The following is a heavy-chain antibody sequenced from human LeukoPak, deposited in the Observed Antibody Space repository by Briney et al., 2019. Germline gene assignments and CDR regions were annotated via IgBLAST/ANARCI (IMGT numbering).Heavy chain of an antibody. CDR1: GFTFTSYS. Sequence: RSGGSLRLSCAASGFTFTSYSMNWVRQAPGKGLEWVSAISGSGGSTYYADSVKGRFTISRDNSRNTLYLQMNSLRAEDTAVYYSAKGVRRSSDYSSPVDYWGQGTLVTVSS. D-gene: IGHD3-22*01. J-gene: IGHJ4*02. V-gene: IGHV3-23*01. CDR2: ISGSGGST. CDR3: AKGVRRSSDYSSPVDY.